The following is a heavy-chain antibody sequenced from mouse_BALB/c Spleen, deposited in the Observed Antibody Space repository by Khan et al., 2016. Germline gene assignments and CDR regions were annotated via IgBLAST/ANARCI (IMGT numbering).Heavy chain of an antibody. Sequence: QVQLQQSGAELVRPGTSVKVSCKASGYAFTNYLIEWVKQRPGQGLEWIGVINPGRGGSNYNEKFKGKAALTADISSSTAYMQLSSLTSDDSAVYFCARSDGYDVGYAYWGQGTLVTVSA. J-gene: IGHJ3*01. CDR1: GYAFTNYL. D-gene: IGHD2-2*01. CDR3: ARSDGYDVGYAY. CDR2: INPGRGGS. V-gene: IGHV1-54*01.